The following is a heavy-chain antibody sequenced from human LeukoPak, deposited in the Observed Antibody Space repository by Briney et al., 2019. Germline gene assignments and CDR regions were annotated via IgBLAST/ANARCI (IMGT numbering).Heavy chain of an antibody. CDR3: AKGQYYDYVWGSYFDY. J-gene: IGHJ4*02. V-gene: IGHV3-9*01. CDR2: ISWNSGSI. Sequence: QTGGSLRLSCAASGFTFSSYGMHWVRQAPGKGLEWVSGISWNSGSIGYADSVKGRFTISRDNAKNSLYLQMNSLRAEDTALYYCAKGQYYDYVWGSYFDYWGQGTLVTVSS. D-gene: IGHD3-16*01. CDR1: GFTFSSYG.